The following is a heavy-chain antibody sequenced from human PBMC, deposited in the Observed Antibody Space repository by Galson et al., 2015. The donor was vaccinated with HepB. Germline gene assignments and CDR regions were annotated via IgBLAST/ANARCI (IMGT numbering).Heavy chain of an antibody. J-gene: IGHJ5*02. CDR3: ARDRGWGTYNWFDP. CDR1: GFTFSSYS. Sequence: SLRLSCAASGFTFSSYSMNWVRQAPGKGLEWVSYISSSSSTIYYADSVKGRFTITRDKAKNSLYLQMNSLRDEDTAVYYCARDRGWGTYNWFDPWGQGTLVTVSS. D-gene: IGHD3-16*01. CDR2: ISSSSSTI. V-gene: IGHV3-48*02.